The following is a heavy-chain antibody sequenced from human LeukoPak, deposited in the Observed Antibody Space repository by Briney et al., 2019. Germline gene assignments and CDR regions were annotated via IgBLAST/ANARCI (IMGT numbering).Heavy chain of an antibody. CDR3: ARTRLGSADY. D-gene: IGHD2-15*01. V-gene: IGHV4-39*01. J-gene: IGHJ4*02. CDR2: IYYSGST. Sequence: SETLSLTCTVSGGSISSRSYYWGWIRQPPGKGLEWIGSIYYSGSTYYNPSLKSRVTISVDTSKNQFSLKLSSVTAADTAVYYCARTRLGSADYWGQGTLVTVSS. CDR1: GGSISSRSYY.